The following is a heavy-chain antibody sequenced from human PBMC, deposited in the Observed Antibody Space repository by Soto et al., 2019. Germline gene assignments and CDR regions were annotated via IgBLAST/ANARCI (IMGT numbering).Heavy chain of an antibody. D-gene: IGHD3-22*01. CDR2: ISSSSSTI. J-gene: IGHJ4*02. CDR1: GFTFSSYS. Sequence: GGSLRISCAASGFTFSSYSMNWVRQAPGKGLEWVSYISSSSSTIYYADSVKGRFTISRDNAKNSLYLQMNSLRAEDTAVYYCARRSTIYYDSSGYITFGGYYFDYWGQGTLVTVSS. CDR3: ARRSTIYYDSSGYITFGGYYFDY. V-gene: IGHV3-48*01.